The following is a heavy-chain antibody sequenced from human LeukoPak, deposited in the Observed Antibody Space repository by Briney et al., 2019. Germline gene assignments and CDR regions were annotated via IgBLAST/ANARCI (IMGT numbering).Heavy chain of an antibody. V-gene: IGHV3-53*01. CDR1: GFTVSSNY. Sequence: GGSLRLSCAASGFTVSSNYMSWVRQAPGKGLEWVSVIYSGGSTYYADSVKGRFTISRDNSKNTLYLQMNSLRAEDTAVYHCARVVYPAVIRYWGQGTLVTVSS. CDR2: IYSGGST. D-gene: IGHD1-14*01. CDR3: ARVVYPAVIRY. J-gene: IGHJ4*02.